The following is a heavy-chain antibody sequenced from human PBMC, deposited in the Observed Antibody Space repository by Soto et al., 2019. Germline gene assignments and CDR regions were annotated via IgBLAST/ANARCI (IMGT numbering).Heavy chain of an antibody. D-gene: IGHD5-12*01. CDR1: GFTFSSYA. CDR3: ARTSRDGYNYHYYGMDV. CDR2: ISYDGSNK. V-gene: IGHV3-30-3*01. J-gene: IGHJ6*01. Sequence: QVQLVESGGGVVQPGRSLRLSCAASGFTFSSYAMHWVRQAPGKGLEWVAVISYDGSNKYYADSVKGRFTISRDNSKNTLYLQMNGVRAEDTAVYYCARTSRDGYNYHYYGMDVW.